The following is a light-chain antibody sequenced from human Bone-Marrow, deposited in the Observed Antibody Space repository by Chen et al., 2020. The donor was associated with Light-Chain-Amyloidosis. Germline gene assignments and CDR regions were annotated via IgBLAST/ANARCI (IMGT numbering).Light chain of an antibody. CDR2: DDS. CDR1: NIGSTS. Sequence: SYVLTQPSSVSVAPGQTATIACGGNNIGSTSVHWYQHTPGQAPLLVVYDDSDRPSGIPERLSGSNSGNTATLTISRVEAGEEADYYCQVWDRSSDRPVFGGGTKLTVL. CDR3: QVWDRSSDRPV. J-gene: IGLJ3*02. V-gene: IGLV3-21*02.